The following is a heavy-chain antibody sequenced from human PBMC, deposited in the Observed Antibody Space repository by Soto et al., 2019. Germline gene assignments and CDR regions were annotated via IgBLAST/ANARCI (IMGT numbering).Heavy chain of an antibody. D-gene: IGHD3-22*01. CDR3: AADTYYYDSSGYYYDAFDI. CDR2: IVVGSGNT. V-gene: IGHV1-58*01. CDR1: GFTFTSSA. Sequence: ASVKVSCKASGFTFTSSAVQWVRQARGQRLEWIGWIVVGSGNTNYAQKFQERVTITRDMSTSTAYMELSSLRSEDTAVYYCAADTYYYDSSGYYYDAFDIWGQGTMVTVSS. J-gene: IGHJ3*02.